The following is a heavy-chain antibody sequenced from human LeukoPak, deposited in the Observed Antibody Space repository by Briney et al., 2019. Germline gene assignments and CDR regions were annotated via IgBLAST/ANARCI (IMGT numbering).Heavy chain of an antibody. CDR3: ARGPPSYSSGWHLTS. CDR1: GGSISSGGYY. D-gene: IGHD6-19*01. J-gene: IGHJ5*02. CDR2: IYHSGST. V-gene: IGHV4-30-2*01. Sequence: SQTLSLTCTVSGGSISSGGYYWSWIRQPPGKGLEWIGYIYHSGSTYYNPSPKSRVTMSVDTSKNQFSLKLSSVTAADTAVYYCARGPPSYSSGWHLTSWGQGTLVTVSS.